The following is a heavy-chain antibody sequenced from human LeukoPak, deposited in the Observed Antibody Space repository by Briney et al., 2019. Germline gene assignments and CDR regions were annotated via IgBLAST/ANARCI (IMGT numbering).Heavy chain of an antibody. J-gene: IGHJ4*02. CDR1: GFTFSTNW. Sequence: GGSLRLSCAASGFTFSTNWMSWVRQAPEKGLEWVANIKQDGSEKYYVDSVKGRFTISRDNAKNSLYLHMNSLRADDTAVYYCARDYYWSQGTLVTVSS. V-gene: IGHV3-7*04. CDR3: ARDYY. CDR2: IKQDGSEK.